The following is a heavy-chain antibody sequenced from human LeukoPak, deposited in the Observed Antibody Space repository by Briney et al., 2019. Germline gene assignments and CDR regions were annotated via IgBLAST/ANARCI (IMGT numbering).Heavy chain of an antibody. V-gene: IGHV4-59*01. D-gene: IGHD1-26*01. CDR3: ARGKEGDYYEY. Sequence: KPSETLSLTCTVSGGSISSYYWSWIRQPPGKGLEWIGYIYYSGSTNYNPSLKSRVTISVDTSKNQFSLKLSSVTAADTAVYYCARGKEGDYYEYSGQGTLVTVSS. CDR2: IYYSGST. CDR1: GGSISSYY. J-gene: IGHJ4*02.